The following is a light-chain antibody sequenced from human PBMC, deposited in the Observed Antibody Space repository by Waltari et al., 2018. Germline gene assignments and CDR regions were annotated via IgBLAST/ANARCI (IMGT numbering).Light chain of an antibody. CDR2: WAS. CDR3: QQYYSTLLT. V-gene: IGKV4-1*01. CDR1: QSVLYSSNNKNY. Sequence: DLVMTQSPDSLAVSLGEWATINCKSTQSVLYSSNNKNYLAWYQQKPGQPPKLLIYWASTRESGVPDRFSGSGSGTDFTLTISSLQAEDVAVYYCQQYYSTLLTFGGGTKVEIK. J-gene: IGKJ4*01.